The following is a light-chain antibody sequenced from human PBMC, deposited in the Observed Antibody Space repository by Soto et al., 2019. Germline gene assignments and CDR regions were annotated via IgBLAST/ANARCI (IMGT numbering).Light chain of an antibody. J-gene: IGKJ1*01. CDR2: DVS. V-gene: IGKV1-13*02. CDR1: QGISSA. Sequence: AIQLTQSPSSLSASVGDRVTITCRASQGISSALAWYQQKPGKPPKPLIFDVSRLESGVPSRFSGSGSGTEFTLTISSLQPDDFATYYCQQYNSYSWTFGQGTKVEIK. CDR3: QQYNSYSWT.